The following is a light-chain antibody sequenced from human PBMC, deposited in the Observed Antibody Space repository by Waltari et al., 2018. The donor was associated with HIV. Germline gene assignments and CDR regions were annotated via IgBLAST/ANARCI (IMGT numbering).Light chain of an antibody. J-gene: IGLJ2*01. CDR3: AVWNDKLNNSVVSGGSVA. V-gene: IGLV1-44*01. Sequence: QSVLTQPPSASGTPGQRVTISCSGSGSNIGHNAVNWYQQFPGAAPRLPIHSVNQRPSGGPDRFPGSKYGTSASLAISDLQSDDEADYDCAVWNDKLNNSVVSGGSVAFGGGTNLTVL. CDR2: SVN. CDR1: GSNIGHNA.